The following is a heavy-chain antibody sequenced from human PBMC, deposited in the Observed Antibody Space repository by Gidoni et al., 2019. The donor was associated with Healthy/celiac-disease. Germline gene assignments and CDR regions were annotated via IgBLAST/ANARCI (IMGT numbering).Heavy chain of an antibody. CDR2: IIPIFGTA. D-gene: IGHD3-22*01. CDR1: GGTFSSYA. J-gene: IGHJ4*02. Sequence: QVQLVQSGAEVKKPGSSVKVSCKASGGTFSSYAISWVRQAPGQGLEGMGGIIPIFGTANYAQKFQGRVTITADESTSTAYMELSSLRSEDTAVYYCARKGKNYYDSSGYYPFDYWGQGTLVTVSS. CDR3: ARKGKNYYDSSGYYPFDY. V-gene: IGHV1-69*01.